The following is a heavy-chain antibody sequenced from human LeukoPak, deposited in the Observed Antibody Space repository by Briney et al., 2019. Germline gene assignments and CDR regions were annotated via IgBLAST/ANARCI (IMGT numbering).Heavy chain of an antibody. CDR2: IYYSGST. V-gene: IGHV4-59*01. CDR3: ARGKWHYYFDY. J-gene: IGHJ4*02. CDR1: GGSISSYY. Sequence: SETLSLTCTVSGGSISSYYWSWIRQPPGKGLEWIGYIYYSGSTNYNPSLKSRVTISVDTSKNQFSLKLSAVTAADTAVYYCARGKWHYYFDYWGQGTLVTVSS. D-gene: IGHD5-12*01.